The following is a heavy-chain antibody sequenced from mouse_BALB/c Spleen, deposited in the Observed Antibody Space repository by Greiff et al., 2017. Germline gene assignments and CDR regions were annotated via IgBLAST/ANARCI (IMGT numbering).Heavy chain of an antibody. D-gene: IGHD1-1*01. CDR1: GYSFTGYF. CDR3: ASHYYGSSHLYYFDD. Sequence: DVQLQESGPELVKPGASVKISCKASGYSFTGYFMNWVMQSHGKSLEWIGRINPYNGDTFYNQKFKGKATLTVDKSSSTAHMELRSLASEDSAVYYCASHYYGSSHLYYFDDWGQGTTLTVSS. CDR2: INPYNGDT. V-gene: IGHV1-20*02. J-gene: IGHJ2*01.